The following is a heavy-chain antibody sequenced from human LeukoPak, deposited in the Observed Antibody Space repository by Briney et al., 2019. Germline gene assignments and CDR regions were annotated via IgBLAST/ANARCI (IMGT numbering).Heavy chain of an antibody. D-gene: IGHD3-10*01. Sequence: GRSLRLSCAASGFTFSSYSMNWVRQAPGKGLEWVPSISSSSSYIYYAESVKGRFTISRDNAKNSLYRQMNSLRAEDTAVYYCARGGITMVRGVISYMDVWGKGTTVTVSS. CDR2: ISSSSSYI. CDR1: GFTFSSYS. V-gene: IGHV3-21*01. CDR3: ARGGITMVRGVISYMDV. J-gene: IGHJ6*03.